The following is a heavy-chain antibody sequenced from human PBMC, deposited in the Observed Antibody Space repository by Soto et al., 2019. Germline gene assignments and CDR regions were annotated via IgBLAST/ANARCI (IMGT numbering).Heavy chain of an antibody. CDR3: ARGRITMLH. Sequence: QVQLQQWGAGLLKPSETLSLTCTVYDGSSSGYYWSWVRQPPGKGLEWIGEINPSGSTNYNPSLKSRVTIXVDTSNNQFSLNVNSVTAADTAVYYCARGRITMLHWGQGTLVTVSS. J-gene: IGHJ4*02. CDR2: INPSGST. D-gene: IGHD3-10*02. V-gene: IGHV4-34*01. CDR1: DGSSSGYY.